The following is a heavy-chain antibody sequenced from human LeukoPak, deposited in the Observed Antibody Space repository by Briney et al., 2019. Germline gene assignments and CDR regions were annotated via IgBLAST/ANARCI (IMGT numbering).Heavy chain of an antibody. D-gene: IGHD3-22*01. J-gene: IGHJ4*02. CDR2: ITTYSGNT. CDR1: GYTFSAYN. Sequence: ASVKVSCKASGYTFSAYNMHWVRQAPGQGLEWMGWITTYSGNTNYAQKFQGRVTMTTDTPTTTAYMELRSLRSDDTAVYYCSRFYDSSGYDYTDFDYWGQGSLVTVSS. V-gene: IGHV1-18*04. CDR3: SRFYDSSGYDYTDFDY.